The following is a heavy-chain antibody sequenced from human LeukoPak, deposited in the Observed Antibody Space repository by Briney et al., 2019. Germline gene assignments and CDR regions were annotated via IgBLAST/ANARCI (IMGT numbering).Heavy chain of an antibody. D-gene: IGHD1-1*01. CDR3: ARLGTDEYYYYYGMDV. CDR1: GGSISSYY. Sequence: SETLSLTCTVSGGSISSYYWSWIRQPPGKGLEWIGYIYYSGSTNYNPSLKSRVTISVDTSKNQFSLKLSSVTAADTAVCYCARLGTDEYYYYYGMDVWGQGTTVTVSS. V-gene: IGHV4-59*08. J-gene: IGHJ6*02. CDR2: IYYSGST.